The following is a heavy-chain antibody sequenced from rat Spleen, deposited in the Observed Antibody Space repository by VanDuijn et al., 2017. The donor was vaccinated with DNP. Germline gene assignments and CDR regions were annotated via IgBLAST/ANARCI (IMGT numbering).Heavy chain of an antibody. V-gene: IGHV3-3*01. D-gene: IGHD1-1*01. CDR1: GHSITNSYR. Sequence: EVQLQESGPGLVKPSQSLSLTCSVTGHSITNSYRWNWIRKFPGNKLEWMGYINSAGNTRYNPSLKSRISITRDTSKNQFFLQVNSFTDKDTATYYCASTQFSGYVNWFAYWGQGTLVTGSS. CDR2: INSAGNT. J-gene: IGHJ3*01. CDR3: ASTQFSGYVNWFAY.